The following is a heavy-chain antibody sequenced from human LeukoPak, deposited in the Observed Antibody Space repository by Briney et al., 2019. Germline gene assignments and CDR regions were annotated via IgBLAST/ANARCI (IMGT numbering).Heavy chain of an antibody. V-gene: IGHV3-30*02. CDR2: IRYDGNNK. CDR1: GFTFRSYD. D-gene: IGHD6-6*01. CDR3: ASRYSSSWWNGFDL. Sequence: GGSLRLSCTASGFTFRSYDMLWVRQAPGKGLEGVAFIRYDGNNKFYVDSVKGRFTVSRDNFKSSLDLQMNSLRSEDTAMYYCASRYSSSWWNGFDLWGQGTIVTVSS. J-gene: IGHJ3*01.